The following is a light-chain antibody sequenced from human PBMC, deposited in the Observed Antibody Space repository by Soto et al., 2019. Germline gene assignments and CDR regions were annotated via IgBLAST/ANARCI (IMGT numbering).Light chain of an antibody. V-gene: IGKV1-5*03. CDR3: HQYNTFPPYT. Sequence: DIQMTQSPSTLSASVGDRVTLTCRASQSFTDWLAWYQQKPGEAPKVLIYKASNLESGVPSRFSGSGFGTEFTLTISSLQPDDSAVYYCHQYNTFPPYTFGQGTKLEI. CDR1: QSFTDW. CDR2: KAS. J-gene: IGKJ2*01.